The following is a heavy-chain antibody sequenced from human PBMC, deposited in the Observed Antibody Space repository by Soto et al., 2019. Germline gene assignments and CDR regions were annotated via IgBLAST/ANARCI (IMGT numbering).Heavy chain of an antibody. CDR1: GFTFSSYA. D-gene: IGHD4-17*01. J-gene: IGHJ4*02. CDR3: ARDKGDYDY. V-gene: IGHV3-30-3*01. CDR2: ISYDGSNK. Sequence: QVQLVESGGGVVQPGRSLRLSCAASGFTFSSYAMHWVRQAPGKGLEWVAVISYDGSNKYYADSVKGRFTISRDNSKNTLYLQMNSLRAEDTAVYYCARDKGDYDYWGQGTLVTVSS.